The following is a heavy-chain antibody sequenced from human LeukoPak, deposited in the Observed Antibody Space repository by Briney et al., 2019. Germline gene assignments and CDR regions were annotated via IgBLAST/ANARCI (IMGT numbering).Heavy chain of an antibody. V-gene: IGHV1-18*01. CDR2: ISAYNGNT. D-gene: IGHD1-26*01. Sequence: GASVKVSCKASGYTFTSYGISWVRQAPGQGLEWMGWISAYNGNTNYAQKLQGRVTMTTDTSTSTACMELRSLRSDDTAVYYCAIDGFWRERLPDYWGQGTLVTVSS. CDR3: AIDGFWRERLPDY. J-gene: IGHJ4*02. CDR1: GYTFTSYG.